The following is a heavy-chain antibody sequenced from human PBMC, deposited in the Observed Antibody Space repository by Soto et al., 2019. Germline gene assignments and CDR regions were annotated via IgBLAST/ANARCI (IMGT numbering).Heavy chain of an antibody. Sequence: SETLSLTCTVSGGSVSSGSYYWSWIRQPPGKGLEWIGYIYYSGSTNYNPSLKSRVTISVDTSKNQFSLKLSSVTAADTAVYYCASQKLDVPAFFDYWSKGTLVTVSS. V-gene: IGHV4-61*01. D-gene: IGHD2-2*01. J-gene: IGHJ4*02. CDR2: IYYSGST. CDR1: GGSVSSGSYY. CDR3: ASQKLDVPAFFDY.